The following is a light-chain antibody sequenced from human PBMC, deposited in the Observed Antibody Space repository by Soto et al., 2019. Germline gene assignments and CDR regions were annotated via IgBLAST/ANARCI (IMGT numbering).Light chain of an antibody. CDR2: AAS. V-gene: IGKV1-27*01. Sequence: DIQMTQSPPSLSASLGDRVTITCRTSQGITNFLAWYQQKSGSPPKLLIYAASTLQSGVPSRFSGSGSETDFTLTISSLQPEDVATYYCLQDINYPWTFGQGTKV. J-gene: IGKJ1*01. CDR3: LQDINYPWT. CDR1: QGITNF.